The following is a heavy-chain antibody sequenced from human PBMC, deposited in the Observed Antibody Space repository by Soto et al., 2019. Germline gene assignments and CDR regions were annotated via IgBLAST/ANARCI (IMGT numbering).Heavy chain of an antibody. CDR2: ITGSGGRP. V-gene: IGHV3-23*01. D-gene: IGHD4-17*01. J-gene: IGHJ5*02. CDR1: GFTFTSYA. CDR3: AKDRYGVYA. Sequence: EVQLLESGGDIIQPGGSLRLSYAASGFTFTSYAMGWVRQAPGQELEWVSAITGSGGRPYYANSVKGRFTISRDNSRSMLYLPMNSLRAEDAAIYYCAKDRYGVYAWGQGTLVTVSS.